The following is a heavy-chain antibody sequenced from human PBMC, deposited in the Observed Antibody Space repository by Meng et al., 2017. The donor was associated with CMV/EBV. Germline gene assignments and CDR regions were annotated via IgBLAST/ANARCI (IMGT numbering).Heavy chain of an antibody. D-gene: IGHD6-13*01. CDR2: IDWADDK. V-gene: IGHV2-70D*14. CDR3: ARSRIAAAGTRRTYYYYGMDV. CDR1: GFSLSTRGMR. J-gene: IGHJ6*02. Sequence: SGSTLVTPTQTLTLTCTFSGFSLSTRGMRVRWIRQPPGKALEWLARIDWADDKFYSTTLKTRPTISKDTPKNQVVLTMTNMDPVDTATYYCARSRIAAAGTRRTYYYYGMDVWGQGTTVTVSS.